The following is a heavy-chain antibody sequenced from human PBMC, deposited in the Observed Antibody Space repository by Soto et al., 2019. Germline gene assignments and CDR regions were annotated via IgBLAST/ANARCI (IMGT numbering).Heavy chain of an antibody. CDR1: GYTFTNNW. CDR2: IYPGDPDT. CDR3: ARAAGYYDSSGYYRDEYAFDI. D-gene: IGHD3-22*01. J-gene: IGHJ3*02. Sequence: GESLKISCKGSGYTFTNNWVGWVRQMPGKGLEWMGIIYPGDPDTRYSPSFQGQVTISVDKSIATAYLQWSSLKASDTAVYYCARAAGYYDSSGYYRDEYAFDIWGQGTMVTVSS. V-gene: IGHV5-51*01.